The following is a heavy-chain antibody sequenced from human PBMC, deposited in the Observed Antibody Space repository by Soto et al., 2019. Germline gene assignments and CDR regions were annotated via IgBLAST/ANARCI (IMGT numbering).Heavy chain of an antibody. CDR2: IYSGGST. CDR3: ARSIQLWFGYFDY. CDR1: GFTVSSNY. Sequence: GGSLRLSCAASGFTVSSNYMSWVRQAPGKGLEWVSVIYSGGSTYYAYSVKGRFTISRDNSKNTLYLQMNSLRAEDTAVYYCARSIQLWFGYFDYWGQGTLVTVSS. J-gene: IGHJ4*02. D-gene: IGHD5-18*01. V-gene: IGHV3-53*01.